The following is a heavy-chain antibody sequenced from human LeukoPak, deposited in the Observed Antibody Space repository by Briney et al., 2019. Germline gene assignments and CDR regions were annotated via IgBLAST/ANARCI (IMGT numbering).Heavy chain of an antibody. CDR1: GFTFSSYA. CDR3: ARDGPPFIAVAAKGDYFDY. Sequence: PGGSLRLSCAASGFTFSSYAMHWVRRAAGKGLEWVAGISYDGSNKYYADSVKGRFTISRDNSKNTLYLQMNSLRAEDTAVYYCARDGPPFIAVAAKGDYFDYWGQGTLVTVSS. J-gene: IGHJ4*02. V-gene: IGHV3-30-3*01. D-gene: IGHD6-19*01. CDR2: ISYDGSNK.